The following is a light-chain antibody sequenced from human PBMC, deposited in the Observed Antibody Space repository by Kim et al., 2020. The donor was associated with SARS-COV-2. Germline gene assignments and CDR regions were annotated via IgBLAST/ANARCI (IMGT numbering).Light chain of an antibody. V-gene: IGKV4-1*01. Sequence: DIVMTQSADSLAVSLGEGATFNCKSSQSVLDSSNNKNYLASFQQKPRQPPSLVIYWASARESGVPDRFSGGGSGTDFTLTISSLQAEDVAVSCCLQYFSAPRLTFGGGTKVDIK. J-gene: IGKJ4*01. CDR1: QSVLDSSNNKNY. CDR2: WAS. CDR3: LQYFSAPRLT.